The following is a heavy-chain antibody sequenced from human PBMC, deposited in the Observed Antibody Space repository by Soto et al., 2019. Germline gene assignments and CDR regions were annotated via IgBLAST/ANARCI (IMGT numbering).Heavy chain of an antibody. CDR1: GLPFSNYA. V-gene: IGHV3-23*01. CDR2: ISASGYSA. D-gene: IGHD3-16*01. J-gene: IGHJ4*02. CDR3: AKGDLLWDPFDL. Sequence: GSLRLSCAASGLPFSNYAMTWVRQAPGKGLEWVSIISASGYSAYYGGAVKGRFTTSRDNSRSTLYLQMNGLRAEDTAVYYCAKGDLLWDPFDLWGQGTLVTVSS.